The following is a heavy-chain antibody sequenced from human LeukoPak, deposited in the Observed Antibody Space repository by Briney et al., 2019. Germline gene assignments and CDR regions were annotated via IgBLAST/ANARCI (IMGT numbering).Heavy chain of an antibody. D-gene: IGHD1-26*01. CDR1: GYTFTGYY. V-gene: IGHV1-2*02. CDR2: INPNNGGT. CDR3: ARSGGATDFDF. J-gene: IGHJ4*02. Sequence: ASVKDSCKASGYTFTGYYMHWVRQAPVQGLEWMGWINPNNGGTKYAQKFQGRVTMTRDMSISTAYMDLSRLRSDDTAVYYCARSGGATDFDFWAQGTLVTVSS.